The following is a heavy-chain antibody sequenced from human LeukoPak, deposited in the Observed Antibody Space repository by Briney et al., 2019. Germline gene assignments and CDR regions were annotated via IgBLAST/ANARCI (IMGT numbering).Heavy chain of an antibody. V-gene: IGHV4-31*03. CDR1: GGSINNGGYY. D-gene: IGHD3-10*01. J-gene: IGHJ4*02. CDR2: IYYSGSS. CDR3: ARLAYGSGSYPYWIDY. Sequence: SETLSLTCTVSGGSINNGGYYWSWIRQHPGKGLEWIGYIYYSGSSYYNPSLRSRVTISVDTSKNHFSLKLSSVTAADTAVYYCARLAYGSGSYPYWIDYWGQGTLVTVSS.